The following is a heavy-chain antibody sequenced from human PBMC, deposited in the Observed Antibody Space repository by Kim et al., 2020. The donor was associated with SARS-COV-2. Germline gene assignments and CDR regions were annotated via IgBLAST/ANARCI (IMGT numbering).Heavy chain of an antibody. D-gene: IGHD3-10*01. J-gene: IGHJ4*02. Sequence: SETLSLTCTVSGYSISSGYYWGWIRQPPGKGLEWIGSIYHSGSTYYNPSLKSRVTISVDTSKNQFSLKLSSVTAADTAVYYCATGGLLWFGELSKWDPFDYWGQGTLVTVSS. CDR1: GYSISSGYY. V-gene: IGHV4-38-2*02. CDR3: ATGGLLWFGELSKWDPFDY. CDR2: IYHSGST.